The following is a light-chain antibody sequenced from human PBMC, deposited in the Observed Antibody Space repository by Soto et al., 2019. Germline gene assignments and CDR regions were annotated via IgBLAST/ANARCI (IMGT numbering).Light chain of an antibody. CDR1: SSDVGGYNF. V-gene: IGLV2-14*01. J-gene: IGLJ3*02. CDR2: EVN. CDR3: SSYTFSSTLVV. Sequence: QSALTQPASVSGSTGQSITISCTGASSDVGGYNFVSWYQQHPGKAPRLMIFEVNNQPSGVSDRFSGSKSGNTASLTISGLQAEDEADYYCSSYTFSSTLVVFGGGTKLTVL.